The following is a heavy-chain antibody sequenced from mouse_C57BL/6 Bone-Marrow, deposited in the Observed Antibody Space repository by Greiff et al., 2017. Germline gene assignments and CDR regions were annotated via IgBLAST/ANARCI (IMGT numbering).Heavy chain of an antibody. J-gene: IGHJ4*01. CDR1: GYTFTSYW. Sequence: QVQLQQPGAELVKPGASVKMSCKASGYTFTSYWITWVKQRPGQGLEWIGDIYPGSGSTNYNEKFKSKATLTVDTSSSTAYMQLSSLTSEDSAVYYCARFDYGERGAMDYWGQGTSVTVSS. CDR2: IYPGSGST. V-gene: IGHV1-55*01. CDR3: ARFDYGERGAMDY. D-gene: IGHD2-4*01.